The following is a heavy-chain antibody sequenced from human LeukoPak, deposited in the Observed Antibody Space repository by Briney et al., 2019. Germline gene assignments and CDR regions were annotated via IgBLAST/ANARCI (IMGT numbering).Heavy chain of an antibody. Sequence: GGSRRLSCAHSGFASSNYWMTWVRQAPGKVLEWVATINAGGSEKNYVDSVKGRFTNSRDNAKNSLYLQMSSLRAEDTAVYYCARDIPGGASYLDSWGQGTLVTVSS. CDR1: GFASSNYW. J-gene: IGHJ5*01. D-gene: IGHD5-18*01. CDR3: ARDIPGGASYLDS. CDR2: INAGGSEK. V-gene: IGHV3-7*01.